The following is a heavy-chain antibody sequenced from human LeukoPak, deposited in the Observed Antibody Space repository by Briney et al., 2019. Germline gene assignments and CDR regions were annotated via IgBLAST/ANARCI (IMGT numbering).Heavy chain of an antibody. V-gene: IGHV1-2*02. CDR2: INPNSGGT. J-gene: IGHJ6*03. Sequence: ASVKVSCKASGYTFTGYYMHWVRQAPGQGLEWMGWINPNSGGTNYAQKFQGRVTMTRDTSISTAYMELSRLRSDDTAVYYCARGKLDSSSSPYYYYYYMDVWGKGTTVTVSS. D-gene: IGHD6-6*01. CDR1: GYTFTGYY. CDR3: ARGKLDSSSSPYYYYYYMDV.